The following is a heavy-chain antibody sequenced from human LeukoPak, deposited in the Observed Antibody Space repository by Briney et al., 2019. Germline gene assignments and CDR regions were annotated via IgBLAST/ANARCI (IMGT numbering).Heavy chain of an antibody. D-gene: IGHD3-16*02. Sequence: PSETLSLTCTVSGGSISSYYWSWIRQPPGKGLEWIGHIYYSGSTNYNPSLKSRVTISVDTSKNQFSLKLSSVTAADTAVYYCARDRGYDYVWGSYPYFDYWGQGTLVTVSS. CDR1: GGSISSYY. CDR3: ARDRGYDYVWGSYPYFDY. V-gene: IGHV4-59*12. J-gene: IGHJ4*02. CDR2: IYYSGST.